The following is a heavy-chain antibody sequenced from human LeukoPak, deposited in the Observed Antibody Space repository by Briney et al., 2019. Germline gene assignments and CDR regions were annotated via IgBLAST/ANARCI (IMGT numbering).Heavy chain of an antibody. CDR3: AKGAYDYIEMGYFDS. CDR2: LIGSSGST. D-gene: IGHD5-12*01. J-gene: IGHJ4*02. CDR1: GFIVTANY. Sequence: GGSLRLSCAASGFIVTANYMTWVRQAPGKGLEWVSILIGSSGSTDYADSVKGRFTISRDTSKNTLFLQMNSLRAEDTAIYYCAKGAYDYIEMGYFDSWGQGTLVTVSS. V-gene: IGHV3-23*01.